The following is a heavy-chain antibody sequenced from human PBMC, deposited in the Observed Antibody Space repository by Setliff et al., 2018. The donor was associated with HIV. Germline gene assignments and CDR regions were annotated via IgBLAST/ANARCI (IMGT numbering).Heavy chain of an antibody. J-gene: IGHJ3*02. CDR2: INPNTGDT. Sequence: GASVKVSCKASGYTFTGYFIHWVRQAPGQGLEWMGRINPNTGDTNYAQKFQDRVTMTRDTSINTAYMELSRLRSDDMAVYYCAREYDVLTGYYISAFDIWGQGTMVTVSS. CDR3: AREYDVLTGYYISAFDI. CDR1: GYTFTGYF. V-gene: IGHV1-2*06. D-gene: IGHD3-9*01.